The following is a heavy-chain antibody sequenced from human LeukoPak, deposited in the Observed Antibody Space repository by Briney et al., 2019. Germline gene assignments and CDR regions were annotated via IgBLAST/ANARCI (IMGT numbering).Heavy chain of an antibody. CDR1: GGSISSSSYY. D-gene: IGHD1-14*01. J-gene: IGHJ4*02. Sequence: KTSETLSLTCTVSGGSISSSSYYWGWIRQPPGKGLEWIGSIYYSGSTYYNPSLKSRVTISVDTSKNQFSLKLSSVTAVDTAVYYCARHGPQGSYWGQGTLVTVSS. V-gene: IGHV4-39*01. CDR3: ARHGPQGSY. CDR2: IYYSGST.